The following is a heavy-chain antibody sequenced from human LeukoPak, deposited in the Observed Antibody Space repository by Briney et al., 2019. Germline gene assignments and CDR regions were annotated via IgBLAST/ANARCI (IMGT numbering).Heavy chain of an antibody. CDR2: ISYDGSNK. V-gene: IGHV3-30*18. D-gene: IGHD6-13*01. Sequence: PGGSLRLSCAASGFTFSSYGMHWVRQAPGKGLEWVAVISYDGSNKYYADSVKGRFTISRDNSKNTLYLQMNSLRAEDTAVYYCAKDQLAAAGSPFDYWGQGTLVTVSS. CDR1: GFTFSSYG. CDR3: AKDQLAAAGSPFDY. J-gene: IGHJ4*02.